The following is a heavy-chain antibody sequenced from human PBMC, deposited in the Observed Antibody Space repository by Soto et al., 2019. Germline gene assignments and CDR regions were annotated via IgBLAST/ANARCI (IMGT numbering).Heavy chain of an antibody. CDR2: IRPDGSET. CDR1: GFTFTDFY. D-gene: IGHD4-4*01. V-gene: IGHV3-7*03. J-gene: IGHJ4*02. Sequence: EVQLVQSGGGLVQPGGSLRLSCVGSGFTFTDFYMNWVRQAPGKGLEWVANIRPDGSETNYVESVKGRFTTSRDNAKNSLFLQINSLRADDTAVYYCAGWGGHDYNYWGQGILVTVSS. CDR3: AGWGGHDYNY.